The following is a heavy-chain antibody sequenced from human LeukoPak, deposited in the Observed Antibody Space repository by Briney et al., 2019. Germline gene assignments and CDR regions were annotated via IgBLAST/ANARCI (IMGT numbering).Heavy chain of an antibody. CDR2: MNPNSGNT. D-gene: IGHD3-22*01. CDR3: ARSPNLRDYYDSSGYYYGLGY. J-gene: IGHJ4*02. CDR1: GYTFTSYD. Sequence: ASVKVSCKASGYTFTSYDINWVRQATGQGLEWMGWMNPNSGNTGYAQKFQGRVTMTRNTSISTAYMELSSQRSEDTAVYYCARSPNLRDYYDSSGYYYGLGYWGQGTLVTVSS. V-gene: IGHV1-8*01.